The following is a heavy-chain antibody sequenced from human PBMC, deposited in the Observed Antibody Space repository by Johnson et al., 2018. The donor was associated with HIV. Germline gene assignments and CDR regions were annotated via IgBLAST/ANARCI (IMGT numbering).Heavy chain of an antibody. CDR2: IKSDGSST. J-gene: IGHJ3*02. CDR3: ARAPPGGAFDI. CDR1: GFTFSSYA. Sequence: VQLVESGGGVVHPGRSLRLSCAASGFTFSSYAMHWVRQAPGKGLEWVSRIKSDGSSTAYADSVKGRITISRDNSKYTVYLQMNSLRVEDTAVYYCARAPPGGAFDIWGQGTMVTVSS. V-gene: IGHV3-30-3*01. D-gene: IGHD6-25*01.